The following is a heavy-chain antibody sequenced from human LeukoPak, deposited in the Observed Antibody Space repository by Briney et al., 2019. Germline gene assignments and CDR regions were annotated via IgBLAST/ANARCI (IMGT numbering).Heavy chain of an antibody. J-gene: IGHJ4*02. CDR1: GFSFSTYA. CDR2: ISGTGDST. D-gene: IGHD1-14*01. Sequence: PGGSLRLSCATSGFSFSTYAMTWVRQAPGRGLEWVSGISGTGDSTYYADSVKGPFAISRDNSQNTLSLQMNSLRAEDTALYYCAKGHSRAGIITNFDYWGQGTLVTVSS. CDR3: AKGHSRAGIITNFDY. V-gene: IGHV3-23*01.